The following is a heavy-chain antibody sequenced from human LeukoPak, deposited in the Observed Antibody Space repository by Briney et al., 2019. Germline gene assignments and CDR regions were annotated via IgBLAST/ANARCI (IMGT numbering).Heavy chain of an antibody. J-gene: IGHJ5*02. CDR2: INPNSGGT. CDR3: ARDLLPAVVAAKAQRGWFDP. Sequence: ASVKVSCKASGYTFTGYYMHWVRQAPGQGLEWMGWINPNSGGTNYAQKFQGRVTMTRDTSISTAYMELSRLRSDDTAVYYCARDLLPAVVAAKAQRGWFDPWGQGTLVTVSS. D-gene: IGHD2-15*01. V-gene: IGHV1-2*02. CDR1: GYTFTGYY.